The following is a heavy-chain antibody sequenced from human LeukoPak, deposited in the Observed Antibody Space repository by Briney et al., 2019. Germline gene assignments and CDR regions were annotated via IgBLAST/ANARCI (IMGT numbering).Heavy chain of an antibody. CDR3: ARDHSSGWYYFDY. Sequence: GGSLRPSCAASGFTFSSYGMHWVRQAPGKGLEWVAVIWSDGSNKYYADSVKGRFTISRDNSKNTLYLQMNSLRAEDTAVYYCARDHSSGWYYFDYWGQGTLVTVSS. CDR1: GFTFSSYG. J-gene: IGHJ4*02. D-gene: IGHD6-19*01. V-gene: IGHV3-33*01. CDR2: IWSDGSNK.